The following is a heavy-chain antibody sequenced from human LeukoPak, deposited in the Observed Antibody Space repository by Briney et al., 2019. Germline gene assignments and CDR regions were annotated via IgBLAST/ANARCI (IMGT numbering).Heavy chain of an antibody. Sequence: PGGSLRLSCAASGFVFGDYGMHWVRQAPGKGLEWVTMVRNDGSDKYYADPVKGRFTISRDNSKNTLYLQMNSLRPEDTAVYYCAKHYYGSGSQKYYFDYWGQGTLVTVSS. CDR2: VRNDGSDK. J-gene: IGHJ4*02. CDR1: GFVFGDYG. CDR3: AKHYYGSGSQKYYFDY. V-gene: IGHV3-30*02. D-gene: IGHD3-10*01.